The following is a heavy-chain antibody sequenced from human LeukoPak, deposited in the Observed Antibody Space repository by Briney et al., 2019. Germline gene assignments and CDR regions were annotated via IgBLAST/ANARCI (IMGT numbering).Heavy chain of an antibody. CDR1: GGSISSYY. CDR2: IYYSGST. J-gene: IGHJ4*02. D-gene: IGHD6-19*01. CDR3: ARGILAAGTRKLNSRGWPSYFDY. V-gene: IGHV4-59*01. Sequence: PSETLSLTCTVSGGSISSYYWSWIRQPPGKGLEWIGYIYYSGSTNYNPSLKSRVTISVDTSKNQFSLKLSSVTAADTAVYYCARGILAAGTRKLNSRGWPSYFDYWGQGTLVTVSS.